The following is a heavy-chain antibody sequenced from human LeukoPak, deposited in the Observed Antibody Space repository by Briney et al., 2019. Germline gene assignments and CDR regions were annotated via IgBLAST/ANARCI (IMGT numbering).Heavy chain of an antibody. CDR3: ARVTGYRIEDYFDY. D-gene: IGHD6-13*01. V-gene: IGHV4-59*01. CDR2: IYYSGST. CDR1: GGSISRYY. J-gene: IGHJ4*02. Sequence: SETLSLTCTVSGGSISRYYWTWIRQPPGKGLEWIGYIYYSGSTNYNPSLKSRVTISVETSKNEFSLKLRSVTAADTAVYYCARVTGYRIEDYFDYWGQGTLVTVSS.